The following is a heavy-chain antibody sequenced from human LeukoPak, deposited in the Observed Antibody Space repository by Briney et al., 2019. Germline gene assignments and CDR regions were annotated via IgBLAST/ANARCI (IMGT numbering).Heavy chain of an antibody. CDR2: IYYSGST. CDR1: GGSISSYY. J-gene: IGHJ4*02. CDR3: ARQGSGSARD. V-gene: IGHV4-59*08. Sequence: SETLSLTCTVSGGSISSYYWSWIRQPPGKGLGWIGYIYYSGSTNYNPSLKSRVTISVDTSKNQFSLKLSSVTAADTAVYYCARQGSGSARDWGQGTLVTVSS. D-gene: IGHD6-19*01.